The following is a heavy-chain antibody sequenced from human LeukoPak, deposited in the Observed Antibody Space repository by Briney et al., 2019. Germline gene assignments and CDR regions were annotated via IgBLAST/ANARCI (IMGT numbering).Heavy chain of an antibody. V-gene: IGHV3-23*01. J-gene: IGHJ5*02. Sequence: GASLRLSCVASGFTFSTYAMTWVRQAPGKGLEWVSGISGSGSNTHYADSVKGRFTISRDNSNNTLYLQMNSLRGEDTAVYYCAKRGNEPAVAGPLNWFDPWGQGILVTVSS. CDR2: ISGSGSNT. CDR3: AKRGNEPAVAGPLNWFDP. CDR1: GFTFSTYA. D-gene: IGHD6-13*01.